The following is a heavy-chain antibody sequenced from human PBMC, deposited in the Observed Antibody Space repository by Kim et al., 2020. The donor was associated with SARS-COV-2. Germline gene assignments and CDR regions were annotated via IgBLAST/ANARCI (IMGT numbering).Heavy chain of an antibody. CDR2: ISGSGGST. Sequence: GGSLRLSCAASGFTFSSYAMSWVRQAPGKGLEWVSAISGSGGSTYYADSVKGRFTISRDNSKNTLYLQMNSLRAEDTAVYYCAKVDILTGYYTYYFDYWGQGTLVTVYS. D-gene: IGHD3-9*01. J-gene: IGHJ4*02. V-gene: IGHV3-23*01. CDR3: AKVDILTGYYTYYFDY. CDR1: GFTFSSYA.